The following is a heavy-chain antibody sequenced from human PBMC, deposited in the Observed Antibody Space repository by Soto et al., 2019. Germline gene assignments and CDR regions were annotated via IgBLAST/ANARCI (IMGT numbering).Heavy chain of an antibody. CDR3: ATYYDSSGFLFAFDI. Sequence: ASVKVSCKVSGYTLTELSMHWVRQAPGKGLEWMGGFDPEDGETIYAQKFQGRVTMTEDTSTDTAYMELSSLRSEDTAVYCCATYYDSSGFLFAFDIWGQGTMVTVSS. D-gene: IGHD3-22*01. CDR2: FDPEDGET. V-gene: IGHV1-24*01. J-gene: IGHJ3*02. CDR1: GYTLTELS.